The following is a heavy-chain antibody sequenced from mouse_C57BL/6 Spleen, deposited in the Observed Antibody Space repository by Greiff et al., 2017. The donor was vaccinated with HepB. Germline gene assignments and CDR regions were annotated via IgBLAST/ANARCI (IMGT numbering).Heavy chain of an antibody. J-gene: IGHJ4*01. D-gene: IGHD2-5*01. CDR3: AKGAYYSNPYAMDY. Sequence: QVQLQQSGPGLVQPSQSLSITCTVSGFSFTSYGVHWVRQPPGKGLEWLGVIWSGGSTDYNAAFISRLSISKDNSKSQVSFKMNSLQADDTAIYYCAKGAYYSNPYAMDYWGQGTSVTVSS. CDR2: IWSGGST. CDR1: GFSFTSYG. V-gene: IGHV2-4*01.